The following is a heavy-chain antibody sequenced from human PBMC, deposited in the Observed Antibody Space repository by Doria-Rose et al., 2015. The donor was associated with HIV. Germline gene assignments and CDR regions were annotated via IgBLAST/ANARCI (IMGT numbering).Heavy chain of an antibody. CDR2: IFSDDER. D-gene: IGHD6-13*01. Sequence: QVQLVRSGPVLVKPTETLTLTCTVSGVSLSSPGMGVGWIRQPPGKALEWLANIFSDDERSYKTSLKSRLTISRGTSKSQVVLTMTDMDPVDTATYYCARIKSSRWYHKYYFDFWGQGTLVIVSA. CDR1: GVSLSSPGMG. CDR3: ARIKSSRWYHKYYFDF. J-gene: IGHJ4*02. V-gene: IGHV2-26*01.